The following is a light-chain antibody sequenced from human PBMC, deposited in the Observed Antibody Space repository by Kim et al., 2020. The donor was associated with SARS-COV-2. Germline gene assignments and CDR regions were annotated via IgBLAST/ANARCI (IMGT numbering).Light chain of an antibody. CDR2: RNN. CDR3: SAWDSSLSVWV. CDR1: SNNVGNQG. J-gene: IGLJ3*02. V-gene: IGLV10-54*01. Sequence: QAGLTQPPSVSKGLRQTATLTCTGNSNNVGNQGAAWLQQHQGHPPKPLSYRNNNRPSGISERLSASRSGNTASLTITGLQPEDEAVYYCSAWDSSLSVWVLGGGTQLTVL.